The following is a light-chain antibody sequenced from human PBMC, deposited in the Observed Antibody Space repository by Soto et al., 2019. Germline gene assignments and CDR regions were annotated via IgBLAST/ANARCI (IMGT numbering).Light chain of an antibody. J-gene: IGKJ3*01. CDR2: DAF. Sequence: EIVLTQSPAILSLSPGERATLSCRASQSISSYLVWYQQKPGQAPRLLIYDAFNRATGIPARFSGSGSGTDFTLTISSLEPEDFAVYYCQQRGNWPLTFGPGTKVDFK. V-gene: IGKV3-11*01. CDR3: QQRGNWPLT. CDR1: QSISSY.